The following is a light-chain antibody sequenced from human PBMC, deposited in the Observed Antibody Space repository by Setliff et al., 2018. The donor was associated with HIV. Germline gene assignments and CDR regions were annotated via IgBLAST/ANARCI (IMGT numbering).Light chain of an antibody. CDR1: SSDVGGYTY. V-gene: IGLV2-14*03. Sequence: QSALTQPASVSGSPGQSITSSCAGISSDVGGYTYVSWYQQHPGKAPKLMIYDVSNRPSGVSIRFSGAKSGNTASLTISGLQAEDEADYYCSSYTSTPLYVFGTGTKVTV. CDR2: DVS. CDR3: SSYTSTPLYV. J-gene: IGLJ1*01.